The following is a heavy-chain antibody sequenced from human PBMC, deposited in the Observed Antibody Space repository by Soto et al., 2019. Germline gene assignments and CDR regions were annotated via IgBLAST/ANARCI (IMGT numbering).Heavy chain of an antibody. CDR3: ASGHDADKVRY. V-gene: IGHV4-31*03. CDR1: GGSISSGGTGSY. CDR2: IYYTGNT. J-gene: IGHJ4*02. Sequence: QVQLQESGPGLVKPSQTLSLTCTVSGGSISSGGTGSYWTWIRQLPGKGLEWIGYIYYTGNTYYNPSLKSRPTISIDTSENQFSLELTSVTAADTAVYFCASGHDADKVRYWGQGTLVTVSS. D-gene: IGHD2-2*01.